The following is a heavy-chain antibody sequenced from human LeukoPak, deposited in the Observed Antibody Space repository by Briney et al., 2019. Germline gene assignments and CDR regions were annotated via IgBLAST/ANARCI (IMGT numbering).Heavy chain of an antibody. D-gene: IGHD3-22*01. CDR2: ISSSSSYI. J-gene: IGHJ6*03. Sequence: GGSLRLSCAASGFTFSSYSMNWVRQAPGKGLEWVSSISSSSSYIYYADSVKGRFTIPRDNAKNSLYLQMNSLRAEDTAVYYCARGLIGGFYYYYYMDVWGKGTTVTVSS. CDR1: GFTFSSYS. CDR3: ARGLIGGFYYYYYMDV. V-gene: IGHV3-21*01.